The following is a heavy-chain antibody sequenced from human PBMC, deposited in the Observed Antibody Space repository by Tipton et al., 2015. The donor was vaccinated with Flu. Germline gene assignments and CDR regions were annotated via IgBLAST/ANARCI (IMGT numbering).Heavy chain of an antibody. V-gene: IGHV4-31*03. CDR3: ARALQNYFDY. CDR2: IYYSGST. CDR1: GGSISSGGYY. Sequence: TLSLTCTVSGGSISSGGYYWSWIRQHPEKGLEWIGYIYYSGSTYYNPSLKSRVTISIDTSKNQFTMKLSSVTAADTAVYYCARALQNYFDYWGQGTLVIVSS. J-gene: IGHJ4*02.